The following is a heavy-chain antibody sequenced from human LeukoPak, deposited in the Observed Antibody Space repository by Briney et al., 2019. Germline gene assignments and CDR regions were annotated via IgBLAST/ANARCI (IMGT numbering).Heavy chain of an antibody. CDR3: ARGGSRYGGNNWFDP. CDR1: GYTFTVYY. J-gene: IGHJ5*02. V-gene: IGHV1-2*02. Sequence: GASVKVSFKASGYTFTVYYMHWVRQAPGQGLEWMGWINPNSGGTNYAQKFQGRVTMTRDTSISTAYMELSRLRSDDTAVYYCARGGSRYGGNNWFDPWGQGTLVTVSS. D-gene: IGHD3-16*01. CDR2: INPNSGGT.